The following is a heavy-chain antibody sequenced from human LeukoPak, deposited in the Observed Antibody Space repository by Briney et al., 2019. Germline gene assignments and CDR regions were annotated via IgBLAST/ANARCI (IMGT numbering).Heavy chain of an antibody. V-gene: IGHV1-8*03. D-gene: IGHD6-13*01. J-gene: IGHJ4*02. CDR2: MNPNSGNT. Sequence: ASVKVSCKASGYTFTSYDINWVRQATGQGLEWMGWMNPNSGNTGYAQKFQGRVTITRNTSISTAYMELSSLRSEDTAVYYCARGPRTWYSSSWPFSDYWGQGTLVTVSS. CDR3: ARGPRTWYSSSWPFSDY. CDR1: GYTFTSYD.